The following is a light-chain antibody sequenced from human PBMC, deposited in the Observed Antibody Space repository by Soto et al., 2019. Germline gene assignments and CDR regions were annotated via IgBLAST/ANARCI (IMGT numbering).Light chain of an antibody. CDR3: QQYGFS. CDR1: QSVSYW. Sequence: DIHMTQSPSTLSASVGDRVTITCRASQSVSYWLAWSQQKPGKDPKLLIHDASSLESGVPSRFRGGGSGQEFTLTISGLQPDDFATYYCQQYGFSFGPGTKVEMK. CDR2: DAS. V-gene: IGKV1-5*01. J-gene: IGKJ3*01.